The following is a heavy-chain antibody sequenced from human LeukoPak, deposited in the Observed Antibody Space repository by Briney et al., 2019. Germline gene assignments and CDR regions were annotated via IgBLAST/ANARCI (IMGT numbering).Heavy chain of an antibody. J-gene: IGHJ4*02. CDR1: GFTFSSYA. CDR3: ARDHYDILTGYAVY. CDR2: IYSGGST. V-gene: IGHV3-66*01. Sequence: PGGSLRLSCAASGFTFSSYAMSWVRQAPGKGLEWVSVIYSGGSTYYADSVKGRFTISRDNSKNTLYLQMNSLRAEDTAVYYCARDHYDILTGYAVYWGQGTLVTVSS. D-gene: IGHD3-9*01.